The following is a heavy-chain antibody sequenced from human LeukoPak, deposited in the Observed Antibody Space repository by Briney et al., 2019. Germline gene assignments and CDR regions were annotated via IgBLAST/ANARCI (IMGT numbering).Heavy chain of an antibody. D-gene: IGHD3-16*01. CDR1: GGSFRGYY. V-gene: IGHV4-34*01. Sequence: SETLALTCAVCGGSFRGYYWRWIRQPPGKGLEGVGEINHSGSTNYNPSLKSRVTISVDTSKNQFSLKLSSVTAADTAVYYCARDAFGGSRPYFDYWGQGTLVTVSS. CDR2: INHSGST. J-gene: IGHJ4*02. CDR3: ARDAFGGSRPYFDY.